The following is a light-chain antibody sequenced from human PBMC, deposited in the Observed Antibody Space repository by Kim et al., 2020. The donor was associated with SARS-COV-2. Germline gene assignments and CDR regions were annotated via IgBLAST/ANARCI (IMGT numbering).Light chain of an antibody. V-gene: IGLV3-19*01. Sequence: ALGQTVRITCQGDSLRSYYASWYQQKPGQATVLVIYGKNNRPSGIPDRFSGSSSGNTASLTITGAQAEDEADYYCNSRDSSGIHVLFGGGTQLTVL. J-gene: IGLJ2*01. CDR1: SLRSYY. CDR2: GKN. CDR3: NSRDSSGIHVL.